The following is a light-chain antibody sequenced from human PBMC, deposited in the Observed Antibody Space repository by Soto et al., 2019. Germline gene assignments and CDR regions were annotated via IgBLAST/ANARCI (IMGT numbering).Light chain of an antibody. CDR3: QQRNNWPRNT. CDR1: QIVSRH. CDR2: DIS. J-gene: IGKJ2*01. Sequence: PGERATLSCRASQIVSRHLAWYQQKPGQAPSLLIYDISNRDTGVPARFSGSGSGTDFTLTISSLEPEDSAVYYCQQRNNWPRNTFGQGTKLEIK. V-gene: IGKV3-11*01.